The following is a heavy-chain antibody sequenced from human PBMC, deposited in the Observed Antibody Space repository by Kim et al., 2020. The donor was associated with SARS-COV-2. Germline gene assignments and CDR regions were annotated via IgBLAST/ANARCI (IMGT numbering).Heavy chain of an antibody. CDR1: GFTVSSYD. J-gene: IGHJ3*02. CDR3: VRGLLPHGYGDYFYGFDI. V-gene: IGHV3-13*01. D-gene: IGHD4-17*01. CDR2: IDTAGGT. Sequence: GGSLRLSCAASGFTVSSYDMHWVRQATGKGLEWVSAIDTAGGTYYSGSVKGRFTISRENAKNSLYLQMNSLRAGDTAVYYCVRGLLPHGYGDYFYGFDIWGQGTMVTVSS.